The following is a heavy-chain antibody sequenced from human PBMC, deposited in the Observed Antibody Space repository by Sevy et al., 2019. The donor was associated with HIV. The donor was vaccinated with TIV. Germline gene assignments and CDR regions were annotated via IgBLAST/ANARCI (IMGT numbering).Heavy chain of an antibody. V-gene: IGHV4-39*01. CDR3: ARHLRGRSILRGAFDI. J-gene: IGHJ3*02. CDR2: IYYSGST. CDR1: GGSISSSSYY. Sequence: SESLSLTCTVSGGSISSSSYYCGWIRQPPGKGLEWIGSIYYSGSTYYNPSLKSRVTISVDTSKNQFSLKLSSVTAAVTTVYYCARHLRGRSILRGAFDIWGQGTMVTVSS. D-gene: IGHD2-15*01.